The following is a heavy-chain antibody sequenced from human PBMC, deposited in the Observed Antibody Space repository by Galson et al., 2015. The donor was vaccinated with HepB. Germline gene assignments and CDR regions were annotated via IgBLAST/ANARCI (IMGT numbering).Heavy chain of an antibody. Sequence: SLRLSCAASGFTFSNYGMHWVRQAPGKGLEWVAVLWYDGTNKYYADSVKGRFTISRDNSKNTLYLQMNSLRAEDTAVYYCARDPGELSFLLSFFVHWGQGTLVTVSS. V-gene: IGHV3-33*01. J-gene: IGHJ4*02. CDR1: GFTFSNYG. D-gene: IGHD3-16*02. CDR2: LWYDGTNK. CDR3: ARDPGELSFLLSFFVH.